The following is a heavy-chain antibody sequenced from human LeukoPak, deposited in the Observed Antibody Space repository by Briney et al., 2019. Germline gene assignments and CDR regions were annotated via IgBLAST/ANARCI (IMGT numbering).Heavy chain of an antibody. CDR3: ASQGGSGYSN. Sequence: ASVKVSCKASGYTFTSYYMHWVRQAPGQGLEWMGGIIPIFGTANYAQKFQGRVTITADESTSTAYMELSSLRSEDTAVYYCASQGGSGYSNWGQGTLVTVSS. CDR2: IIPIFGTA. J-gene: IGHJ4*02. CDR1: GYTFTSYY. V-gene: IGHV1-69*13. D-gene: IGHD3-22*01.